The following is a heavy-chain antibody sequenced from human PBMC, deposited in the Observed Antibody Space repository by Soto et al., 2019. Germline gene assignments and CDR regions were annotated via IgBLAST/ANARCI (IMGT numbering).Heavy chain of an antibody. CDR3: ARTSMQSRGYSYGHGGMDV. CDR1: GYRFTNYW. V-gene: IGHV5-51*01. Sequence: GESLKISCKGSGYRFTNYWIGWVRQMPGKGLEWMGIIYPGDSDTRYSPSFQGHVTISADKSISTAYLQWSSLKASDTAMYYCARTSMQSRGYSYGHGGMDVWGQGTTVTVSS. D-gene: IGHD5-18*01. CDR2: IYPGDSDT. J-gene: IGHJ6*02.